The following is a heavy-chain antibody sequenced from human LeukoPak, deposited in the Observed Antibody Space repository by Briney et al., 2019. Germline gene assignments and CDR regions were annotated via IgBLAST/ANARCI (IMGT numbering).Heavy chain of an antibody. CDR3: ASPQAACSGGSCYSRSMDV. J-gene: IGHJ6*02. D-gene: IGHD2-15*01. CDR2: IIPIFGTA. CDR1: GGTFSSYA. Sequence: SVKVSCKASGGTFSSYAISWVRQAPGQGLEWMGGIIPIFGTANYAQRFQGRVTITADESTSTAYMELSSLRSEDTAVYYCASPQAACSGGSCYSRSMDVWGQGTAVTVSS. V-gene: IGHV1-69*13.